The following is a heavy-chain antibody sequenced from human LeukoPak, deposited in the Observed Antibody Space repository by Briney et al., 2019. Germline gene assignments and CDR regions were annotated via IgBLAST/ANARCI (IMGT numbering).Heavy chain of an antibody. CDR3: ARGLGQLVYPNHFDY. J-gene: IGHJ4*02. CDR2: INWNGGST. D-gene: IGHD6-6*01. V-gene: IGHV3-20*04. Sequence: PGGSLRLSCAASGFTFDDYGMSWVRQAPGKGLEWVSGINWNGGSTGYADSVKGRFTISRDNAKNSLYLQMNSLRAEDTALYYCARGLGQLVYPNHFDYWGQGTLVTVSS. CDR1: GFTFDDYG.